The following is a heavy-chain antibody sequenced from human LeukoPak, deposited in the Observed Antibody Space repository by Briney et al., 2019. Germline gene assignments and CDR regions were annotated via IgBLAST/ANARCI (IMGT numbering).Heavy chain of an antibody. CDR1: GGSISSYY. J-gene: IGHJ4*02. V-gene: IGHV4-59*08. Sequence: PSETLSLTCTVSGGSISSYYWSWVRQPPGKGLEWIGYIYYSGTTNYNPSLKSRVTISVDTSKNQFSLKLSSVTAADTAVYYCARLGRWLQWDYWGQGTLVTVSS. D-gene: IGHD5-24*01. CDR3: ARLGRWLQWDY. CDR2: IYYSGTT.